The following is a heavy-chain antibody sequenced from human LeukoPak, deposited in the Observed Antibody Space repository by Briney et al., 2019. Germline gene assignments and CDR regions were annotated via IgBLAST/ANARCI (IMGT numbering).Heavy chain of an antibody. V-gene: IGHV3-30*18. J-gene: IGHJ3*02. CDR2: ISDDGSKK. CDR1: GFTFSSYG. Sequence: GGSLRLSCAASGFTFSSYGMHWVRQAPGKGLERVAVISDDGSKKYSADSVKGRFTISRDNSKNTLYLQMNSLRAEDTAVYYCAKDRWYQLLDDASDIWGQGTMVTVSS. D-gene: IGHD2-2*01. CDR3: AKDRWYQLLDDASDI.